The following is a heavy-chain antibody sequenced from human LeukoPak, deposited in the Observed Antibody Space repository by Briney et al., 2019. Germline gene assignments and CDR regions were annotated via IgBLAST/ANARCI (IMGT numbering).Heavy chain of an antibody. Sequence: PGGSLRLSCAASGFTFSSYWMSWVRQAPGKGLEWVANIKQDESEKYYVDSVKGRFTISRDNAKNSLYLQMNSLRAEDTAVYYCARVGGYCSNTSCYPLDYWGQGTLVTVSS. V-gene: IGHV3-7*01. D-gene: IGHD2-2*01. J-gene: IGHJ4*02. CDR3: ARVGGYCSNTSCYPLDY. CDR1: GFTFSSYW. CDR2: IKQDESEK.